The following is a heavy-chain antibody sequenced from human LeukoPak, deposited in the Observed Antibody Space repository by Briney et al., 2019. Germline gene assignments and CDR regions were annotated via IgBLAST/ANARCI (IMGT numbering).Heavy chain of an antibody. J-gene: IGHJ4*02. CDR3: ARWERDGYNGFGY. Sequence: SETLSLTCAVYGGSFSGYYWSWIRQPPGKGLEWIGEINHRRSTNYNPSLKSRVTISLDTSKDQFSLNLSSVTAADTAVYYCARWERDGYNGFGYWGQGTLVTVSS. CDR2: INHRRST. CDR1: GGSFSGYY. D-gene: IGHD5-24*01. V-gene: IGHV4-34*01.